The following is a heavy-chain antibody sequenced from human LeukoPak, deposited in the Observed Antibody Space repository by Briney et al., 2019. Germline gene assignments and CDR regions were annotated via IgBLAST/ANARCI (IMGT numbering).Heavy chain of an antibody. CDR1: GYSFTHYA. V-gene: IGHV1-18*01. CDR2: ISTYNGDT. D-gene: IGHD6-19*01. Sequence: GASVKVSCKTSGYSFTHYAISWVRQAPGQGLEWMGWISTYNGDTKYAQKSQGRFTMTSDTSTSTVYMELRSLTSDDTAVYYCARDPSNTSGWYIYFDFWGQGTLVTVSS. CDR3: ARDPSNTSGWYIYFDF. J-gene: IGHJ4*02.